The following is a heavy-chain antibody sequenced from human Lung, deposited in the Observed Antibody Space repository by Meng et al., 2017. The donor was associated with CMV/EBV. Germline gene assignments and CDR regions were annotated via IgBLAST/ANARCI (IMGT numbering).Heavy chain of an antibody. V-gene: IGHV1-58*01. J-gene: IGHJ6*02. CDR2: IVVGSGNT. CDR1: GFTFTSSA. CDR3: AAEALKKQWLVYYYGMDV. D-gene: IGHD6-19*01. Sequence: SVKVFXKASGFTFTSSAVQWVRQDRGQRLEWIGWIVVGSGNTNYAQKFQERVTITRDMSTSTAYMELSSLRSEDTAVYYCAAEALKKQWLVYYYGMDVWGQGXTVTVSS.